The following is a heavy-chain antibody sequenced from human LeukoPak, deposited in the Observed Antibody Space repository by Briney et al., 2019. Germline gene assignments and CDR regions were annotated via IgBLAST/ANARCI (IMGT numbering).Heavy chain of an antibody. D-gene: IGHD3-22*01. J-gene: IGHJ4*02. CDR1: GGTFSSYA. CDR3: ARDPLGYDSSGS. CDR2: IIPILGIA. Sequence: SVKVSCTASGGTFSSYAISWVRQAPGQGLEWMGRIIPILGIANYAQKFQGRVTITADKSTSTAYMELSSLRSEDTAVYYCARDPLGYDSSGSWGQGTLVTVSS. V-gene: IGHV1-69*04.